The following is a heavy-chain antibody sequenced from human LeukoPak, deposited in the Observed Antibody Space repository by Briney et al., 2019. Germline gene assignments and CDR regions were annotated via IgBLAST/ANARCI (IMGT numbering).Heavy chain of an antibody. D-gene: IGHD4-17*01. CDR2: ISDSSRKI. J-gene: IGHJ4*02. CDR3: ARGPYGDYIDAFDY. V-gene: IGHV3-48*01. Sequence: GGSLRLSCAASGFTFSSYAMSWVRQAPGKGLEWVSYISDSSRKIYYADSVKGRFTISRDNAKNSLYLQMNSPRAEDTAVYYCARGPYGDYIDAFDYWGQGTLVTVSS. CDR1: GFTFSSYA.